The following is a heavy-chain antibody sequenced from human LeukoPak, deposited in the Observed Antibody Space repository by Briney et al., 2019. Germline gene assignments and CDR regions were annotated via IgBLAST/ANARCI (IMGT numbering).Heavy chain of an antibody. CDR3: ASSIAHYGMDV. CDR2: ISSSGSTI. D-gene: IGHD6-13*01. Sequence: GGSPRLSCAASGFTFSSYEMNWVRQAPGKGLEWVSYISSSGSTIYYADSVKGRFTISRDNAKNSLYLQMNSLRAEDTAVYYCASSIAHYGMDVWGQGTTVTVSS. V-gene: IGHV3-48*03. CDR1: GFTFSSYE. J-gene: IGHJ6*02.